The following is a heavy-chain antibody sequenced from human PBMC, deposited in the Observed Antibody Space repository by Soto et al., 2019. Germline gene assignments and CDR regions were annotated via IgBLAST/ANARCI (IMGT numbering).Heavy chain of an antibody. J-gene: IGHJ6*03. CDR2: INHSGST. V-gene: IGHV4-34*01. Sequence: PSETLSLTCAVYGGSFSGYYWSWIRQPPGKGLERIGEINHSGSTNYNPSLKSRVTISVDTSKNQFSLKLSSVTAADTAVYYCARGIVTNYYGSGRPKYYYYMDVWGKGTTVTVSS. CDR3: ARGIVTNYYGSGRPKYYYYMDV. D-gene: IGHD3-10*01. CDR1: GGSFSGYY.